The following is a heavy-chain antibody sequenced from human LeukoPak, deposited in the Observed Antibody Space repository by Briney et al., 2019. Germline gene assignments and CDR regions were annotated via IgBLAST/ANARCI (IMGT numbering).Heavy chain of an antibody. J-gene: IGHJ4*02. D-gene: IGHD5-12*01. CDR3: ARESNYDAVDY. Sequence: GRFLRLSCAASGFTFSSYPMHWVRQAPGRGLEWVALISYDGSNKHYADSVKGRFTISRDNSKNTLYLQMNSLRAEDTAVYYCARESNYDAVDYWGQGTLVTVSS. CDR1: GFTFSSYP. CDR2: ISYDGSNK. V-gene: IGHV3-30-3*01.